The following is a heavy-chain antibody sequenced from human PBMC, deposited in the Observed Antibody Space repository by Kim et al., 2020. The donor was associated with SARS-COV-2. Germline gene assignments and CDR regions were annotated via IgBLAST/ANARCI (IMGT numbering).Heavy chain of an antibody. V-gene: IGHV4-39*01. CDR2: IYYSGST. CDR1: GGSISSSSYY. D-gene: IGHD3-3*01. CDR3: ARSLGAGPSTIFGVVIIPDAFDI. Sequence: SETLSLTCTVSGGSISSSSYYWGWIRQPPGKGLEWIGSIYYSGSTYYSPSLKSRVTISVDTSKNQFSLKLSSVTAADTAVYYCARSLGAGPSTIFGVVIIPDAFDIWGQGTMVTVSS. J-gene: IGHJ3*02.